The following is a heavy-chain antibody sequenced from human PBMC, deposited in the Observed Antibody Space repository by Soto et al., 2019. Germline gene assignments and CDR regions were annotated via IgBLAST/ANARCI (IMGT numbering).Heavy chain of an antibody. CDR2: IYTSGST. D-gene: IGHD3-3*01. Sequence: PSETLSLTCTFSCGSISSYYWSWIRQPAGKGLEWIGRIYTSGSTNYNPSLKSRVTMSVDTSKNQFSLKLSSVTAADTAVYYCARDFLFSAFGSPPFWSGYLGTNWFDPWGQGTLVTVSS. CDR1: CGSISSYY. J-gene: IGHJ5*02. CDR3: ARDFLFSAFGSPPFWSGYLGTNWFDP. V-gene: IGHV4-4*07.